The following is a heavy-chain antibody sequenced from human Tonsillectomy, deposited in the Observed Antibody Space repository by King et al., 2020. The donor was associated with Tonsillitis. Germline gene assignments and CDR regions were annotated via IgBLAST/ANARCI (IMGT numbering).Heavy chain of an antibody. J-gene: IGHJ5*02. CDR2: INSDGSST. CDR1: GFTFSSYW. V-gene: IGHV3-74*01. D-gene: IGHD2-2*01. CDR3: ARASPYCSSTSCRFTFDP. Sequence: VQLVESGGGLVQPGGSLRLSCAASGFTFSSYWMHWVRQAPGKGLVWVSRINSDGSSTSYADSVKGRFTISRDTAKNTLYLQMNSLRAEDTAVYYCARASPYCSSTSCRFTFDPWGQGTLVTVSS.